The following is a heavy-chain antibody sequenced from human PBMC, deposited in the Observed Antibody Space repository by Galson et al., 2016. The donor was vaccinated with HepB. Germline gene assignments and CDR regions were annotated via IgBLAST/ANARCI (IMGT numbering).Heavy chain of an antibody. CDR2: IYHSGST. CDR1: GDSISNDGNY. V-gene: IGHV4-31*03. CDR3: ARYFDH. J-gene: IGHJ4*02. Sequence: TLSLTCTVSGDSISNDGNYWSWTRQHQGKGLEFIGYIYHSGSTYCNPSLRSRVTISVDTSENQFSLKLSSVTAADTAVYYCARYFDHWGQGILVTVSS.